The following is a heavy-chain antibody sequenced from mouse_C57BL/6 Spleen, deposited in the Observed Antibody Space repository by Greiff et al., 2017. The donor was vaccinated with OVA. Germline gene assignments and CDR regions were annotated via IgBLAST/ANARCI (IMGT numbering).Heavy chain of an antibody. CDR2: IDPSDSET. D-gene: IGHD3-2*02. Sequence: QVHVKQPGAELVRPGSSVKLSCKASGYTFTSYWMHWVKQRPIQGLEWIGNIDPSDSETHYNQKFKDKATLTVDKSSSTAYMQLSSLTSEDSAVYYCARSGEDYAMDYWGQGTSVTVSS. J-gene: IGHJ4*01. CDR1: GYTFTSYW. V-gene: IGHV1-52*01. CDR3: ARSGEDYAMDY.